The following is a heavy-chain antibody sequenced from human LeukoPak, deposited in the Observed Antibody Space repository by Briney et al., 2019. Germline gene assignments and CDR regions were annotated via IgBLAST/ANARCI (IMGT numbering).Heavy chain of an antibody. CDR1: GGSISSSSYY. J-gene: IGHJ4*02. Sequence: SETLSLTCTVSGGSISSSSYYWAWIRQPLGKGLEWIGRIYTRGSTNYTPSLQSRVTMSVDTSKNQFSLKLSSVTAADTAIYYCARGRDSSGYEYYFDYWGQGTLVTVSS. CDR2: IYTRGST. D-gene: IGHD3-22*01. CDR3: ARGRDSSGYEYYFDY. V-gene: IGHV4-39*07.